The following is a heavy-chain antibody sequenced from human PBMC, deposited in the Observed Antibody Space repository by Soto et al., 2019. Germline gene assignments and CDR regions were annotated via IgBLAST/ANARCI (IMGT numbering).Heavy chain of an antibody. CDR3: ARPQRTATDAFDI. CDR2: IYPGDSDT. Sequence: GESLKISCKGSGYSFTSYLIGWVRQMPGKGLEWIGIIYPGDSDTRYSPSFQGQVTISADMSISTAYLQWSSLKASDTAMYYCARPQRTATDAFDIWGQGTMVTVSS. J-gene: IGHJ3*02. V-gene: IGHV5-51*01. CDR1: GYSFTSYL. D-gene: IGHD5-18*01.